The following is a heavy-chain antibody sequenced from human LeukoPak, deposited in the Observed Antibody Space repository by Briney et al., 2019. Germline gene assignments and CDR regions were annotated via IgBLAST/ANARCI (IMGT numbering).Heavy chain of an antibody. CDR2: IYTSGST. CDR3: ARSDFWSGLDY. J-gene: IGHJ4*02. D-gene: IGHD3-3*01. V-gene: IGHV4-61*02. CDR1: GGSISSGSYY. Sequence: PSQTLSLTCTVSGGSISSGSYYWSWIRQPAGKGLEWIGRIYTSGSTNYNPSLKSRVTISVDTSKNQFSLKLSPVTAADTAVYYCARSDFWSGLDYWGQGTLVTVSS.